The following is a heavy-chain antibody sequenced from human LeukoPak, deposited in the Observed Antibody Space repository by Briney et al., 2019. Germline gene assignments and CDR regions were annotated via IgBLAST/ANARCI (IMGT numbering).Heavy chain of an antibody. CDR1: GFTFSSYA. CDR3: AEDPLISPYYYDSSGTDFDY. J-gene: IGHJ4*02. Sequence: PGGSLRLSCAASGFTFSSYAMSWVRQAPGKGLEWVSAISGSGGSTYYADSVKGRFTISRDNSKNTLYLQMNSLRAEDTAVYYCAEDPLISPYYYDSSGTDFDYWGQGTLVTVSS. V-gene: IGHV3-23*01. CDR2: ISGSGGST. D-gene: IGHD3-22*01.